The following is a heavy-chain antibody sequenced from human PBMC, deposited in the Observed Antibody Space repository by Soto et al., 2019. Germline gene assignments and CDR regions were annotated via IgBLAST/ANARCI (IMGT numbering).Heavy chain of an antibody. CDR3: ARTYSSSWSPFDY. Sequence: SETLSLTCTVSGDSISDSRYYWSWIRQPPGKGLEWIGEINHSGSTNYNPSLKSRVTISVDTSKNQFSLKLSSVTAADTAVYYCARTYSSSWSPFDYWGQGTLVTVSS. D-gene: IGHD6-13*01. V-gene: IGHV4-34*01. CDR2: INHSGST. J-gene: IGHJ4*02. CDR1: GDSISDSRYY.